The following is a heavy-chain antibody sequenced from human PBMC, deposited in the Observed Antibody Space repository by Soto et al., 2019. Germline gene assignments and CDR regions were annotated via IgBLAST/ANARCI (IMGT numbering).Heavy chain of an antibody. CDR2: INSDGSST. CDR3: ARMSYTNYVLSGMDV. D-gene: IGHD4-4*01. CDR1: GFTLSSCG. Sequence: PGGSLRVSCAASGFTLSSCGMHWVLQAPGKGLVWVSRINSDGSSTSYADSVTGRFTISRDNAKHTLYMQMNSLRAEHTAVYYCARMSYTNYVLSGMDVWAQGTTVTVPS. J-gene: IGHJ6*02. V-gene: IGHV3-74*01.